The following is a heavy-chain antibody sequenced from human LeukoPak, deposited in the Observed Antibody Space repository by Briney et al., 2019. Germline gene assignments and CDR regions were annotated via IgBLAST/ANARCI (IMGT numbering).Heavy chain of an antibody. Sequence: GGSLRLSCAASGFTFSDYAMYWVRQAPGKGLEWVSSIEASGVATYYSASVNFRFTISRDNSKNTLYLQMHSLRAEDTAVYYCARGGYDYVWGIYRHDAFDIWGQGTMLTVSS. CDR1: GFTFSDYA. CDR3: ARGGYDYVWGIYRHDAFDI. CDR2: IEASGVAT. V-gene: IGHV3-23*01. J-gene: IGHJ3*02. D-gene: IGHD3-16*02.